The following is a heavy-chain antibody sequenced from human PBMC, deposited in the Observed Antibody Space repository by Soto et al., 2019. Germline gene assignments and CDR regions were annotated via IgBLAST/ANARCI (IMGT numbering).Heavy chain of an antibody. V-gene: IGHV1-18*01. D-gene: IGHD2-15*01. CDR2: ISPKFGRT. Sequence: QVQLVQSGPEVKKAGASVKVSCTAPTDYIFLAYGFDWVRQAPGQGLEWMGWISPKFGRTNYARTLQDRFTMTTDVSTNSVSKELRDLRSDDTAVYYFARDDCNGGSCDGGHYLDLWGRGTPISVSS. CDR3: ARDDCNGGSCDGGHYLDL. CDR1: DYIFLAYG. J-gene: IGHJ2*01.